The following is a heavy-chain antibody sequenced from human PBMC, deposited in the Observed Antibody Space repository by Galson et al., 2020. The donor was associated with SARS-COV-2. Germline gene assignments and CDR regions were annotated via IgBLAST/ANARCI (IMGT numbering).Heavy chain of an antibody. Sequence: GGSLRLSCAASGFSFTLHPMNWLRQAPGKGLEWVSGISGSGSATYYAGSVKGRFTISRDNSQNTLYLQMNGLRAEDTAIYYCAKRHRDSSGFDYWGQGARVTVSS. J-gene: IGHJ4*02. CDR3: AKRHRDSSGFDY. CDR1: GFSFTLHP. D-gene: IGHD3-22*01. CDR2: ISGSGSAT. V-gene: IGHV3-23*01.